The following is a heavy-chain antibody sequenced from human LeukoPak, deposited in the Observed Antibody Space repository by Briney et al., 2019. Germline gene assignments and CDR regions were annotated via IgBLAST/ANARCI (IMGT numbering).Heavy chain of an antibody. CDR3: ARARASGRSGFDY. V-gene: IGHV3-7*01. CDR1: GFTFSNFW. Sequence: PGGSLRLSCTASGFTFSNFWMGWVRQAPGKGLEWVANIKQDETEKFYLGSVKGRFTISRDNAKDSLYLQMNSLRDEDTAVYYCARARASGRSGFDYWGQGTLVTVSS. D-gene: IGHD2-15*01. J-gene: IGHJ4*02. CDR2: IKQDETEK.